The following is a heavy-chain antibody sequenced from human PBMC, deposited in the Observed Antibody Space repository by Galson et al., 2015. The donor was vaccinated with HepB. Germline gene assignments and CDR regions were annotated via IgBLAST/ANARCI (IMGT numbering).Heavy chain of an antibody. CDR2: FDPEDGET. V-gene: IGHV1-24*01. CDR1: GYTLTELS. CDR3: ARSEGDLVPAAISYYYYYGMDV. J-gene: IGHJ6*02. Sequence: SVKVSCKVSGYTLTELSMHWVRQAPGKGLEWMGGFDPEDGETIYAQKFQGRVTITADESTSTAYMELSSLRSEDTAVYYCARSEGDLVPAAISYYYYYGMDVWGQGTTVTVSS. D-gene: IGHD2-2*01.